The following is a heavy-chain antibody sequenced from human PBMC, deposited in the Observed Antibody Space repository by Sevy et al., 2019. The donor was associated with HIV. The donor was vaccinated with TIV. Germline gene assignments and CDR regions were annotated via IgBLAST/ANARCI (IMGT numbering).Heavy chain of an antibody. J-gene: IGHJ3*01. CDR3: AKGSKATDSAFDV. CDR1: GFIFSNYG. V-gene: IGHV3-30*18. Sequence: GGSLRLSCSASGFIFSNYGMHRVRQAPGKGLEWVAVISYDGSHKYYSDSVRGRFTISRDNSKNTVSLQMNSLRDEDTAIYYCAKGSKATDSAFDVWGQGTMVTVSS. D-gene: IGHD3-22*01. CDR2: ISYDGSHK.